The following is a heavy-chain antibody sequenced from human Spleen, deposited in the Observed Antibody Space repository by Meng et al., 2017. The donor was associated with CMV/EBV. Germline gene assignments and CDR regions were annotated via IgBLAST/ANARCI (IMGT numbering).Heavy chain of an antibody. V-gene: IGHV3-30*02. Sequence: GESLKISCVASGFAFNSYGMHWVRRAPGRGLEWVTFIRYDGRNKYYADSVKGRFTISRDKAKNTLYLQMNSLRAEDTAVYYCAKLEATMVRGVNRYWSQGTLVTVSS. D-gene: IGHD3-10*01. CDR1: GFAFNSYG. CDR3: AKLEATMVRGVNRY. J-gene: IGHJ4*02. CDR2: IRYDGRNK.